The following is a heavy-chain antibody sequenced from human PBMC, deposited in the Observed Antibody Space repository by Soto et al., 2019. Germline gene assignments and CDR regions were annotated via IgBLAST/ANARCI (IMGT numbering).Heavy chain of an antibody. V-gene: IGHV3-21*01. CDR3: TSAKEIWYNDFWSGYKEYYFDN. D-gene: IGHD3-3*01. CDR1: GFNFIRHG. Sequence: PVGSLRRSCSASGFNFIRHGMNWVRQAPGKCLEWVSSISSDSSYIYYADSLKGRFTISRDNAKNLLYLQMNSLRAEDTAVYYCTSAKEIWYNDFWSGYKEYYFDNWGQGTLVTVSS. J-gene: IGHJ4*02. CDR2: ISSDSSYI.